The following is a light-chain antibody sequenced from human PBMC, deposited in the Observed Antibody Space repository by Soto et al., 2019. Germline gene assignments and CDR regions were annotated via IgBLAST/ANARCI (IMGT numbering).Light chain of an antibody. CDR2: GAS. V-gene: IGKV3-15*01. Sequence: EIVLTQSPGTLSLSPGERATLSCRASQSVSSNLAWYQQKPGQAPRLLIYGASTRATGITARFSGSESGTEFTLTISSLQSEDVAVYYCQQYNNCPPWTFGQGTKVDIK. CDR3: QQYNNCPPWT. CDR1: QSVSSN. J-gene: IGKJ1*01.